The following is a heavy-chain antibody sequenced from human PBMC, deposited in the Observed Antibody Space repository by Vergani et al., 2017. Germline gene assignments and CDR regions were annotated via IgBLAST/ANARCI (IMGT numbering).Heavy chain of an antibody. CDR3: ARSRVKEGIFDY. Sequence: QLQLQESGPGLVKPSETLSLTCTVSGGSISSSSYYWGWIRQPPGKGLEWIGSIYYSGSTYYNPSLKSRVTISVDTSKNQFSLKLSSVTAADTAVYYCARSRVKEGIFDYWGQGTLVTVSS. CDR2: IYYSGST. D-gene: IGHD2-21*01. CDR1: GGSISSSSYY. J-gene: IGHJ4*02. V-gene: IGHV4-39*01.